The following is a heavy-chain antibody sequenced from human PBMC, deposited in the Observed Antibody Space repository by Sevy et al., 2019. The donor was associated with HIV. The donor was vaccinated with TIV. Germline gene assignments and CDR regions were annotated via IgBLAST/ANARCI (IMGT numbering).Heavy chain of an antibody. J-gene: IGHJ6*02. CDR2: ISSSSSYI. Sequence: GGSLRLSCAASGFTFSSYSMNWVRQAPGKGLEWVSSISSSSSYIYYADSVKGRFTISRDNAKNSLYLQMNSLRAEDTAVYYCARDNPQRDYGDYNYYYYGMDVWGQGTTVTVSS. V-gene: IGHV3-21*01. CDR1: GFTFSSYS. D-gene: IGHD4-17*01. CDR3: ARDNPQRDYGDYNYYYYGMDV.